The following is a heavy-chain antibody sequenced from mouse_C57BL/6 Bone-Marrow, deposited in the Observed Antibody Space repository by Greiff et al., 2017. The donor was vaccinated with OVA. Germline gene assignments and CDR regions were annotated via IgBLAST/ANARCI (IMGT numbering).Heavy chain of an antibody. Sequence: VQLKESGPVLVKPGASVKMSCKASGYTFTDYYMNWVKQSHGKSLEWIGVINPYNGGTSYNQKFKGKATLTVDKSSSTAYMELNSLTSEDSAVYYCARDYGSSPWFAYWGQGTLVTVSA. CDR3: ARDYGSSPWFAY. V-gene: IGHV1-19*01. CDR1: GYTFTDYY. CDR2: INPYNGGT. D-gene: IGHD1-1*01. J-gene: IGHJ3*01.